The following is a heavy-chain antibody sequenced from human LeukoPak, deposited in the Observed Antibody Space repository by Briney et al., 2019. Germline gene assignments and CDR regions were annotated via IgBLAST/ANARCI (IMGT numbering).Heavy chain of an antibody. CDR1: GYSVTTYL. Sequence: WDPLNISCNASGYSVTTYLITWVRQMPGNRLEWMESIDPSDSYTNFCPDFQGHVTISADKSISTAYLQWSSRKASDTAMYYCAYGVGDYDSFDYWGQGTLVTVSS. CDR2: IDPSDSYT. D-gene: IGHD3-22*01. J-gene: IGHJ4*02. CDR3: AYGVGDYDSFDY. V-gene: IGHV5-10-1*01.